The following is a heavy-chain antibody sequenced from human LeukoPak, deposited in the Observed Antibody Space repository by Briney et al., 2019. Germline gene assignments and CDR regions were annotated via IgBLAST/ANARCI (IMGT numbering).Heavy chain of an antibody. J-gene: IGHJ4*02. CDR2: IKEDGSEK. CDR3: ASNWGSYPDC. D-gene: IGHD1-26*01. V-gene: IGHV3-7*01. CDR1: GFTFSNYW. Sequence: GGSLRLSCAASGFTFSNYWMTWVRQAPGKGLEWVANIKEDGSEKYYVDSVKGRFSISRDNAKNSLYPQMNSLRADDTALYYCASNWGSYPDCWGQGALVTVSS.